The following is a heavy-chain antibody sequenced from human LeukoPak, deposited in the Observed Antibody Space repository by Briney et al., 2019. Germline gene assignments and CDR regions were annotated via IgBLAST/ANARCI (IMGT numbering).Heavy chain of an antibody. CDR1: GFTFSSYT. CDR3: ARDHHRRLYDSQARDTFDL. CDR2: IGSSSTI. J-gene: IGHJ3*01. V-gene: IGHV3-48*01. D-gene: IGHD3-22*01. Sequence: AGGSLRLSCAASGFTFSSYTMNWVRQAPGKGLEWVSYIGSSSTIYYADSVKGRFTISRDNAKNSLYLQMNSLRAEDTAVYYCARDHHRRLYDSQARDTFDLWGQGTMVTVSS.